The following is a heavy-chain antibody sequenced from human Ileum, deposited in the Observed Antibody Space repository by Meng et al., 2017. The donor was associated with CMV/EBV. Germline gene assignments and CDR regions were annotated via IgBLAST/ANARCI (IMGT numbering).Heavy chain of an antibody. CDR2: IYYSGST. V-gene: IGHV4-39*07. D-gene: IGHD6-13*01. CDR3: ARDEAAAGTGIDY. CDR1: GGSISSSSYY. Sequence: LTEPGPGLGKPSWPLSLTCPVSGGSISSSSYYWGWIRQPPGKGLEWIGSIYYSGSTYYNPSLKSRVTISVDTSKNQFSLKLSSVTAADTAVYYCARDEAAAGTGIDYWGQGTLVTVSS. J-gene: IGHJ4*02.